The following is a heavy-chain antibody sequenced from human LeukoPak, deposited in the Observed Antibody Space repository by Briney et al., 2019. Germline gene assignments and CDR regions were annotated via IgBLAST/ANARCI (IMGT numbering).Heavy chain of an antibody. D-gene: IGHD3-10*01. J-gene: IGHJ4*02. CDR1: GFTFSSHA. CDR3: AKARMVYDY. CDR2: ISDSGGKT. V-gene: IGHV3-23*01. Sequence: GGSLRPSCAASGFTFSSHAMSWVRQAPGKGLEWVSAISDSGGKTYYADSVKGRFTISRDNSKNTLYLQLNSLRAEDTAVYYCAKARMVYDYWGQGTLVTVSS.